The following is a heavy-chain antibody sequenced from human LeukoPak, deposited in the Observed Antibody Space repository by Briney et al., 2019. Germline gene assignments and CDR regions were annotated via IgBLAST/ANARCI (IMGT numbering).Heavy chain of an antibody. CDR3: ARGRMAESATCAFDI. CDR2: MYYSGST. CDR1: GGSISSYY. D-gene: IGHD2-15*01. J-gene: IGHJ3*02. Sequence: SETLSLTCTVSGGSISSYYWSWIRQPPGKGLQWIGYMYYSGSTDYNPSLKSRVTISVDTSKNQFSLKLSSVTAADTAVYYCARGRMAESATCAFDIWGQGTMVTVSS. V-gene: IGHV4-59*01.